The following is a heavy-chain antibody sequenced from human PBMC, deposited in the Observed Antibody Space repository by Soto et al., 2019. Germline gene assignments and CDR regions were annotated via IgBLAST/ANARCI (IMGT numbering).Heavy chain of an antibody. D-gene: IGHD3-22*01. CDR3: AKDFPYYYDSSGYYPLDY. CDR2: ISYDGSNK. V-gene: IGHV3-30*18. CDR1: GFTFSSYG. J-gene: IGHJ4*02. Sequence: GGSRRLSCAASGFTFSSYGMHWVRQAPGKGLEWAAVISYDGSNKYYADSVKGRFTISRDNSKNTLYLQMNSLRAEDTAVYYCAKDFPYYYDSSGYYPLDYWGQGTLVTVSS.